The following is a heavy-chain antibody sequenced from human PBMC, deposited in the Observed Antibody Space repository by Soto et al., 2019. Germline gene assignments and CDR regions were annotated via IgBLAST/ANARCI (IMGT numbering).Heavy chain of an antibody. CDR2: ISCDGTNK. J-gene: IGHJ4*02. V-gene: IGHV3-30-3*01. CDR3: ARDPKTSGGQHWAFNYFDS. CDR1: GFSFSISP. Sequence: PGGSLRLSCAASGFSFSISPMHWVRQAPGKGPEWVALISCDGTNKFYADSVKGRFTISRDNSKSTLYLQVDSLRPEDAAVYYCARDPKTSGGQHWAFNYFDSWGQGTLVTVSS. D-gene: IGHD7-27*01.